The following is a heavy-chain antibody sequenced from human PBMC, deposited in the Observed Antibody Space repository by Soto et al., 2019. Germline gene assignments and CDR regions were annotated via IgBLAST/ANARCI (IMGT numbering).Heavy chain of an antibody. CDR3: AKVTQLGIGGEWDY. CDR1: GFTFSSYT. V-gene: IGHV3-23*01. CDR2: ISGSGGST. J-gene: IGHJ4*02. Sequence: GGSLRLSCAASGFTFSSYTMSWVRQAPGKGLEWVSAISGSGGSTYYADSVKGRFTISRDNSKNTLYLQMNSLRAEDTAVYYCAKVTQLGIGGEWDYWGQGTLVTVSS. D-gene: IGHD3-16*01.